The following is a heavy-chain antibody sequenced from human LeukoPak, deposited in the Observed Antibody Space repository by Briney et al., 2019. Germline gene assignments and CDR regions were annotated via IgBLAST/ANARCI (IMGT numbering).Heavy chain of an antibody. V-gene: IGHV1-69*05. CDR1: GGTFSSYA. J-gene: IGHJ4*02. CDR3: ARRGYSYDYFDY. Sequence: SVKVSCKASGGTFSSYAISWVRQAPGQGLEWMGGIIPIFGTANYAQKFQGRVTITTDESTSTAYMELSSLRSEDTAVYYCARRGYSYDYFDYWGQGTLVTVSS. D-gene: IGHD5-18*01. CDR2: IIPIFGTA.